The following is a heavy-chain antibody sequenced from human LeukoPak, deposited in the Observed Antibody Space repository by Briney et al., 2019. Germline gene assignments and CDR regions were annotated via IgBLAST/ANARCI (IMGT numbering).Heavy chain of an antibody. J-gene: IGHJ4*02. Sequence: PGGSLRLSCVASGFTFSLHYMGWVRQTPGKGLEWVANIKEDGTDTFYVESVKGRFTIFRDNAKNSVYLQMNILRAEDTAVYYYARHRYFYFDLWGQGTLVDVSS. CDR3: ARHRYFYFDL. CDR1: GFTFSLHY. V-gene: IGHV3-7*01. D-gene: IGHD3-9*01. CDR2: IKEDGTDT.